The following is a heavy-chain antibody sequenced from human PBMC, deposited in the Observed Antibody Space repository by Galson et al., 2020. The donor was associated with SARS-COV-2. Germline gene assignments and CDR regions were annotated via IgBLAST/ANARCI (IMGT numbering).Heavy chain of an antibody. CDR3: ARGGSSPDGKYYYDAMGV. J-gene: IGHJ6*02. D-gene: IGHD2-15*01. Sequence: GGSLRLSCAASGFTFSSYTMNWVRQAPGKGLEWVSSISASGGDIYYADSVKGRFTMSRDNAKNSLYLQMNSLRAEDTAVYYCARGGSSPDGKYYYDAMGVWGQGTTVTVSS. CDR1: GFTFSSYT. CDR2: ISASGGDI. V-gene: IGHV3-21*01.